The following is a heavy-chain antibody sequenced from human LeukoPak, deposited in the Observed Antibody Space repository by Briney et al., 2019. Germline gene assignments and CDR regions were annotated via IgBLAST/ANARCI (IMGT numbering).Heavy chain of an antibody. CDR1: GFTFSSYA. V-gene: IGHV3-30-3*01. Sequence: QPGGSLRLSCAASGFTFSSYAMHWVRQAPGKGLEWVAVISYDGTNKYYADSVKGRFTISRDNSKNTLYLQMNSLRAEDTAVYYCARDNGHWNLWSDYWGQGTLVTVSS. CDR3: ARDNGHWNLWSDY. D-gene: IGHD1-1*01. CDR2: ISYDGTNK. J-gene: IGHJ4*02.